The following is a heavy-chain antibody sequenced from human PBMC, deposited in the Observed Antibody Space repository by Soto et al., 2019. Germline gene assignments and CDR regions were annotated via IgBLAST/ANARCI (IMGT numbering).Heavy chain of an antibody. CDR3: ARDRRHNRLDP. CDR1: GGSMTNYY. J-gene: IGHJ5*02. CDR2: TYYSGNT. Sequence: SETLSLTCTVSGGSMTNYYWSWIRQPPGKGLEWIGYTYYSGNTNYNPSLKSRVTISVDTSKNQFSLKLSSVTAADTAVYYCARDRRHNRLDPWGKGTLVTVYS. V-gene: IGHV4-59*12.